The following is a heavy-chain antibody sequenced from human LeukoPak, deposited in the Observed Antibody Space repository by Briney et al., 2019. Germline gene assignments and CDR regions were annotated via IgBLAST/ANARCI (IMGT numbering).Heavy chain of an antibody. CDR1: GTSISNYY. CDR2: IYYSGDT. Sequence: SETLSLTCTVSGTSISNYYWSWIRQPPGKRLEWIGYIYYSGDTNYNPSLKSRVTMSVDTSKNQFSLKLSSLTAADTAVFYCARGTTRYTTTYYFDYWGQGTLVTVSS. J-gene: IGHJ4*02. D-gene: IGHD2-2*02. CDR3: ARGTTRYTTTYYFDY. V-gene: IGHV4-59*01.